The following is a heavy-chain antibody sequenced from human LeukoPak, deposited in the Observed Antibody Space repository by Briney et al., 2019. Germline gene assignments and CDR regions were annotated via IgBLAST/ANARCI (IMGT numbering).Heavy chain of an antibody. CDR2: IIHSGGT. D-gene: IGHD3-9*01. CDR1: GESFSGYY. V-gene: IGHV4-34*12. CDR3: ARQGPIRYFDWLSKGGKNYFDY. J-gene: IGHJ4*02. Sequence: RASETLSLTRAVYGESFSGYYWSWIRQPPGKGLEWIGEIIHSGGTNYNPSLKSRVTISIDTSKNQFSLTLTSVTAADTALYYCARQGPIRYFDWLSKGGKNYFDYWGQGNLVTVSS.